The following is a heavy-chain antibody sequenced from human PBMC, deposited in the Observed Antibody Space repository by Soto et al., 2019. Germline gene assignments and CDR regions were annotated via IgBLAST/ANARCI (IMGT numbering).Heavy chain of an antibody. CDR1: GFTFSDYY. CDR3: ARYPLTTRGYYYGLDV. D-gene: IGHD4-4*01. CDR2: ISSDVNTR. J-gene: IGHJ6*02. Sequence: QVHLVESGGGLVKPGGSLRLSCATSGFTFSDYYMSWIRQAPGKGLEWVSYISSDVNTRYYADSVKGRFTMSRDNSKKSLYLQMNSLRAEDTAVYYCARYPLTTRGYYYGLDVWGRGTTVIVSS. V-gene: IGHV3-11*04.